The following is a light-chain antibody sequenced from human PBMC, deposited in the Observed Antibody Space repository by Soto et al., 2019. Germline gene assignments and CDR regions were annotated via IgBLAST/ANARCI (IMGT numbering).Light chain of an antibody. CDR2: GAS. V-gene: IGKV3-20*01. J-gene: IGKJ1*01. CDR1: QSVSNNY. Sequence: EVVLTQSPGTLSLSPRERATLSCRASQSVSNNYLAWYQHKPGQAPRLLIYGASNRAPGIPDRFSGSGSGPDFTITISRLEHEDFAVYYCKQYAASPRTFGQGTLVEVK. CDR3: KQYAASPRT.